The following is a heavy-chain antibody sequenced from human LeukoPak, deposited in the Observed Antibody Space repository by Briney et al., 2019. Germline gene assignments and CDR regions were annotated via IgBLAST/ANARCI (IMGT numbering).Heavy chain of an antibody. J-gene: IGHJ3*02. CDR3: ARSLADDAFDI. D-gene: IGHD3-3*02. V-gene: IGHV4-30-4*01. CDR2: IYYSGST. CDR1: GGSISSGDYY. Sequence: PSQTLSLTCTVSGGSISSGDYYWSWIRQAPGKGLEWIGYIYYSGSTYYNPSLKSRVTISVDTSKNQFSLKLSSVTAADTAVYYCARSLADDAFDIWGHGTMVTVSS.